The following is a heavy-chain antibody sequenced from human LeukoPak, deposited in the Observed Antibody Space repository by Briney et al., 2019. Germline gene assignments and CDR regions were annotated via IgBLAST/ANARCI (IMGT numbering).Heavy chain of an antibody. J-gene: IGHJ4*02. CDR2: IYFSGST. V-gene: IGHV4-59*01. CDR1: GGSIRSYY. CDR3: ARSYDTNFDY. D-gene: IGHD3-3*01. Sequence: PSETLSLTCTVSGGSIRSYYWSWVRQPPGKGLEWIGYIYFSGSTSYNPSLKSRVTISVDRSKNQFSLKLSSVAAADTAVYYCARSYDTNFDYWGQGTLVTVSS.